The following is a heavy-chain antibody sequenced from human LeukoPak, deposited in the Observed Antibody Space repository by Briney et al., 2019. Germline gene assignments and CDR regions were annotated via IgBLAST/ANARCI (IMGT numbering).Heavy chain of an antibody. J-gene: IGHJ6*04. Sequence: GRSLRLSCAASGFVFSRYGMHWVRQAPGKGLEWVAVIWYDGTDKYYADSVRGRFTISRDNSKNTLYLQMNSLRAEDTAVYYCARANYGSGSNYYYGMDVWGKGTTVTVPS. CDR3: ARANYGSGSNYYYGMDV. V-gene: IGHV3-33*01. D-gene: IGHD3-10*01. CDR1: GFVFSRYG. CDR2: IWYDGTDK.